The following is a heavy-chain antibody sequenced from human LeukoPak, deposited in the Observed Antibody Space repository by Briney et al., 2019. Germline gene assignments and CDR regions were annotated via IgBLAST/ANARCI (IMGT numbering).Heavy chain of an antibody. CDR2: ISSSSIYI. Sequence: KPGGSLRLSCAASGFTFNVYNMNWVRQAPGKGLEWVSSISSSSIYIYYADSVKGRFTISRDNANNSLYLQMNSLRAEDTAVYYCARDQRFGHFDYWGQGTLVPVSS. J-gene: IGHJ4*02. CDR3: ARDQRFGHFDY. V-gene: IGHV3-21*01. D-gene: IGHD3-10*01. CDR1: GFTFNVYN.